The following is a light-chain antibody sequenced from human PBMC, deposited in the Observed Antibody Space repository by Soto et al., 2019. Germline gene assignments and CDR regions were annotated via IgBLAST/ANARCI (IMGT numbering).Light chain of an antibody. CDR3: AAWDDSLSGYV. Sequence: QSALTQPPSASGTPGQRVTISCSRSSSNIGSNYVYWYQQLPGTAPKLLIYSNNQRPSGVPDRFSGSKSGTSASLAISGLRSEDEADYYCAAWDDSLSGYVFGTGTKVTVL. V-gene: IGLV1-47*02. CDR2: SNN. J-gene: IGLJ1*01. CDR1: SSNIGSNY.